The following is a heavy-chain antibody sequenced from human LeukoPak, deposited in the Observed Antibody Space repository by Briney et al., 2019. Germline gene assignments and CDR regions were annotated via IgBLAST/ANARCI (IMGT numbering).Heavy chain of an antibody. CDR3: AKVGFTSEWSGISGYYFDY. V-gene: IGHV3-23*01. D-gene: IGHD3-3*01. CDR1: GFTFSSHA. Sequence: GGSLRLSCAASGFTFSSHAMSWVRQAPGKGLGWVSGISGSGGSTYYADSVKGRFTISRDNSKNKLYLQMNSLRAEDTAVYYCAKVGFTSEWSGISGYYFDYWGQGTLVTVSS. J-gene: IGHJ4*02. CDR2: ISGSGGST.